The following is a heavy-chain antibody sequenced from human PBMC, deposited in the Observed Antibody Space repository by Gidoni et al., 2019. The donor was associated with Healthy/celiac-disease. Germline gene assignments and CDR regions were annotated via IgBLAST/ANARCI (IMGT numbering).Heavy chain of an antibody. D-gene: IGHD3-22*01. J-gene: IGHJ6*02. CDR1: GFTFSSYS. Sequence: EVQLVESGGGLVKPGGSLRLSCAASGFTFSSYSMNWVRQAPGKGLEWVSSISSSSSYIYYADSVKGRFTISRDNAKNSLYLQMNSLRAEDTAVYYCARDALGKKYYYDSKYYGMDVWGQGTTVTVSS. CDR2: ISSSSSYI. CDR3: ARDALGKKYYYDSKYYGMDV. V-gene: IGHV3-21*01.